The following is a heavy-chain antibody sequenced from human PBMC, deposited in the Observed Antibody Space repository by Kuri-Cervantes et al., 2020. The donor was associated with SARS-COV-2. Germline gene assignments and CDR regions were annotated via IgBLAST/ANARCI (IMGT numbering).Heavy chain of an antibody. D-gene: IGHD3-22*01. CDR3: ARDPYYYDSTVLDV. J-gene: IGHJ6*02. V-gene: IGHV3-33*08. CDR2: IWYDGSNK. Sequence: GGSLRLSCAASGFTFSSYGMHWVRQAPGKGLEWVAVIWYDGSNKYYADSVKGRFTISRDNSKNTLYLQMNSLGAEDTAVYYCARDPYYYDSTVLDVWDQGTTVTVSS. CDR1: GFTFSSYG.